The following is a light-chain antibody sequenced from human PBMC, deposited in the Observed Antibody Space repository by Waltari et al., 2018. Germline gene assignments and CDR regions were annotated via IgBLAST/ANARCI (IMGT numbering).Light chain of an antibody. CDR3: QHRSNRPLT. V-gene: IGKV3-11*01. Sequence: EIVLTQSPATLSLSPGERATLSCRARQSVSSYLAWYQQKPGQAPRLLIYDASSRATGIPARFSGSGSGTDFTLTISSLEPEDFAVYYCQHRSNRPLTFGGGTKVKIK. CDR1: QSVSSY. CDR2: DAS. J-gene: IGKJ4*01.